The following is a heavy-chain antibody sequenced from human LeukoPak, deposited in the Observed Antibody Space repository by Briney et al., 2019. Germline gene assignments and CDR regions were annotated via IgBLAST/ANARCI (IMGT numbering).Heavy chain of an antibody. V-gene: IGHV3-48*03. CDR3: SKLAVASADC. D-gene: IGHD6-19*01. CDR1: GFSFSDYE. CDR2: ISPSGGTK. Sequence: GGSLRLSCAASGFSFSDYEMNWVRQAPGKGLEWVSNISPSGGTKYYADSVKGRFTISRDNAKNSLYLQMNSLRAEDTGVYYCSKLAVASADCWGQGTLVTVSS. J-gene: IGHJ4*02.